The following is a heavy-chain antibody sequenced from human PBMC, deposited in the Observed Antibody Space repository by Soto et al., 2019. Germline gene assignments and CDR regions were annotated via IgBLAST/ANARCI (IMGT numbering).Heavy chain of an antibody. CDR1: GGTFSSCA. D-gene: IGHD2-8*02. Sequence: QVQLVQSGAEVQKPGSSVKVSCKASGGTFSSCAITWVRQAPGQGLEWMGGIIPFFGTANYAKKFQGRVTITGDESTRTADRELSSLRNEDTAVYYCARVLVGCTGGNCYYYYGMDVWGQGTTVIVSS. J-gene: IGHJ6*02. CDR2: IIPFFGTA. V-gene: IGHV1-69*01. CDR3: ARVLVGCTGGNCYYYYGMDV.